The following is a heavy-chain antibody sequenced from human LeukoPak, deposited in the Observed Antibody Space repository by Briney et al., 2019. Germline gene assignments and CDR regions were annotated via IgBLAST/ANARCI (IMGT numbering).Heavy chain of an antibody. CDR2: IYSSGNT. V-gene: IGHV4-4*07. CDR1: DGSISSNY. Sequence: SETLSLTCTVSDGSISSNYWSWIRQAAGKGLEWIGRIYSSGNTIYNPSLKSRVTMSVDKSKNQFSLKLSSVTAADTAVYYCARHLATYYYGSGSYYRGEQFDYWGQGTLVTVSS. D-gene: IGHD3-10*01. J-gene: IGHJ4*02. CDR3: ARHLATYYYGSGSYYRGEQFDY.